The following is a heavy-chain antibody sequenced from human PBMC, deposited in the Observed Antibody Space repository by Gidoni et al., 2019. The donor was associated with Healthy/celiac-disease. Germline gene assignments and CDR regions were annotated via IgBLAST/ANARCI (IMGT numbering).Heavy chain of an antibody. CDR3: ARSAQPPPELRYFDWLYGVYGMDV. CDR2: IYTSGST. J-gene: IGHJ6*02. CDR1: GGSISSYY. Sequence: QVQLQESGPGLVKPSETLSLTCTVPGGSISSYYWSWIRQPAGKGLEWIGRIYTSGSTNSTPSLKSRVTMSVDTSKNQFSLKLSSVTAADTAVYYCARSAQPPPELRYFDWLYGVYGMDVWGQGTTVTVSS. D-gene: IGHD3-9*01. V-gene: IGHV4-4*07.